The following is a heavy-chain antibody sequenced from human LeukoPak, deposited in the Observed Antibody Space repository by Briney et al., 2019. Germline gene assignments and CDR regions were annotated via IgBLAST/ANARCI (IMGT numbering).Heavy chain of an antibody. J-gene: IGHJ4*02. CDR3: TCRIEAAGRLDY. Sequence: GGSLRLSCAASGFTFSSYAMSWVRQAPGKGLEWVSAISGSGGSTYYADSVKGRFTISRDNSKNTLYLQMNSLRAEDTAVYYCTCRIEAAGRLDYWGQGTLVTVSS. CDR1: GFTFSSYA. D-gene: IGHD6-13*01. V-gene: IGHV3-23*01. CDR2: ISGSGGST.